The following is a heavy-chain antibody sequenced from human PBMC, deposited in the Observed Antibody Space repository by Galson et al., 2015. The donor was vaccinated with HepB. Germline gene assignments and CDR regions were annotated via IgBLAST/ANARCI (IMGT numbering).Heavy chain of an antibody. Sequence: SLRLSCAASGFTFSRYSMNWVRQAPGKGLEWVSSISSSSSYIYYADSVKGRFTISRDNAKNSLYLQMNSLRAEDTAVYYCARVGSGYPQYYFDYWGQGTLVTVSS. J-gene: IGHJ4*02. CDR3: ARVGSGYPQYYFDY. CDR2: ISSSSSYI. V-gene: IGHV3-21*01. CDR1: GFTFSRYS. D-gene: IGHD3-3*01.